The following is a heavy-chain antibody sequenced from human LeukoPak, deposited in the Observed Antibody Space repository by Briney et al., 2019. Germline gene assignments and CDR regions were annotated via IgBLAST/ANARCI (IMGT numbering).Heavy chain of an antibody. J-gene: IGHJ4*02. D-gene: IGHD6-13*01. CDR3: ARDLGSSWFNFDY. V-gene: IGHV3-48*01. CDR2: ISSSSSTI. CDR1: GFTFSSYA. Sequence: GGSLRLSCAASGFTFSSYAMSWVRQAPGKGLEWVSYISSSSSTIYYADSVKGRFTISGDNAKNSLYLQMNSLRAEDTAVYYCARDLGSSWFNFDYWDQGTLVTVSS.